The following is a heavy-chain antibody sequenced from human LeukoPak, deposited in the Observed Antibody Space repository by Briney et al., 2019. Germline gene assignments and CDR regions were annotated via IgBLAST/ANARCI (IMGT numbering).Heavy chain of an antibody. CDR1: GFTFDDYG. J-gene: IGHJ4*02. D-gene: IGHD5-24*01. Sequence: GGSLRLSCAASGFTFDDYGMSWVRQAPGKGLEWVSGIKWNGGSTGYVDSVKGRFTISRDNAKKFLYLQMNSLRAEDTALYYCARVVLSRGERDYWGQGTLVTVSS. CDR3: ARVVLSRGERDY. V-gene: IGHV3-20*04. CDR2: IKWNGGST.